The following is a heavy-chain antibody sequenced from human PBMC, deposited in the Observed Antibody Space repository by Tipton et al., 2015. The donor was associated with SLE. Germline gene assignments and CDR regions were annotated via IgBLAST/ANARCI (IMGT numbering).Heavy chain of an antibody. J-gene: IGHJ6*01. Sequence: SLRLSCAASGFTFSSYLMVWVRQAPGKGLEWVANIKEDGSKRYCVDSVKGRFTISRDNAKNSLYLQMNSLRVEDTAVYYCARGDFNVWGQGTTVTVSS. D-gene: IGHD2-21*01. CDR1: GFTFSSYL. V-gene: IGHV3-7*01. CDR3: ARGDFNV. CDR2: IKEDGSKR.